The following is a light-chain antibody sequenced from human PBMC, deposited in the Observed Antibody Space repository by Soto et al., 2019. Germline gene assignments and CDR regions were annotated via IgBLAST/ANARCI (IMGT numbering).Light chain of an antibody. CDR2: DAS. Sequence: DIQMTQSPSTLSANVGDRVTITCRASQTINSWLAWYQQKPGKAPKLLVSDASILETGLQSRFSGSGSGTEFRLTSSGLQPDDFATYVCQQYLSHFLYTFGQGTRLRIK. CDR1: QTINSW. J-gene: IGKJ2*01. V-gene: IGKV1-5*01. CDR3: QQYLSHFLYT.